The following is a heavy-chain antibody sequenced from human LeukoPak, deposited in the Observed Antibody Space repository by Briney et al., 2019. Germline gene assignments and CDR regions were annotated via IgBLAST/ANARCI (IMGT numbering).Heavy chain of an antibody. D-gene: IGHD3-16*01. CDR3: ARDRFGGGAYYYYMDV. CDR2: IKQDGSEK. J-gene: IGHJ6*03. Sequence: HSGGSLRLSCAASGFTFSSYWMSWVRQAPGKGLEWVANIKQDGSEKYYVDSVKGRFTISRDNAKNSLYLQMNSLRAEDTAVYYCARDRFGGGAYYYYMDVWGKGTTVTISS. CDR1: GFTFSSYW. V-gene: IGHV3-7*01.